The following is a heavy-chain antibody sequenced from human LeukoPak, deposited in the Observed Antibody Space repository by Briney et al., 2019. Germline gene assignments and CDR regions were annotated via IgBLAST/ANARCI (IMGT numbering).Heavy chain of an antibody. CDR3: ARHGPGYSSSYSFDY. CDR2: IDPSDSYT. CDR1: GYSFTSYW. Sequence: GESLKISCKGSGYSFTSYWISWVRQMHGKGLEWMGRIDPSDSYTNYSPSFQGHVTISADKSISTAYLQWSSLKASDTAMYYCARHGPGYSSSYSFDYWGQGTLVTVSS. D-gene: IGHD6-13*01. J-gene: IGHJ4*02. V-gene: IGHV5-10-1*01.